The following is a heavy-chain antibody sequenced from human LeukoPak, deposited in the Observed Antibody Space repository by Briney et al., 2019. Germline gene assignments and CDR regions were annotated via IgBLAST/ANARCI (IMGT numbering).Heavy chain of an antibody. D-gene: IGHD1-26*01. Sequence: GGSLRLSCAASGFTFSSYSMTWVRQAPGKGLEWVSYITRSSSARYYADAVKGRFTISRDNAKNSLYLQMNSLRAEDTAVYYCATQWELHPAFWGQGTLVTVSS. CDR1: GFTFSSYS. CDR3: ATQWELHPAF. J-gene: IGHJ4*02. CDR2: ITRSSSAR. V-gene: IGHV3-48*01.